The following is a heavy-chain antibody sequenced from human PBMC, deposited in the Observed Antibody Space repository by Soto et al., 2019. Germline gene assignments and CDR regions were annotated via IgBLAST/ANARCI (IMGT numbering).Heavy chain of an antibody. CDR2: IYYSGST. V-gene: IGHV4-59*11. CDR3: ARLRDRSGTASIYNGMDV. J-gene: IGHJ6*02. CDR1: GVSLTSHY. Sequence: QVHLQESGPELVKPSETLSLTCRVSGVSLTSHYWTWIRQSPGKGLEWIGYIYYSGSTNYSPSLKSRLTMSIDTPGNQFSLNLSSVTAADTAIYYCARLRDRSGTASIYNGMDVWGPGTMVTVSS. D-gene: IGHD3-22*01.